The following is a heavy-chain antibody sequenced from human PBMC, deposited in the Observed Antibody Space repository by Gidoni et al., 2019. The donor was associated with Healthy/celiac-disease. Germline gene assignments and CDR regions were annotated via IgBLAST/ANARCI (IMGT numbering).Heavy chain of an antibody. Sequence: QVQLVESGGGVVQPGRSLRLTCAASAFTFSSYGMHWVSQAPGKGLEWVAVISYDGSNKYYADSVKGRFTISRDNSKNTLYLQMNSLRAEDTAVYYCAREEDYYYGMDVWGQGTTVTVSS. CDR1: AFTFSSYG. J-gene: IGHJ6*02. V-gene: IGHV3-30*03. CDR3: AREEDYYYGMDV. CDR2: ISYDGSNK.